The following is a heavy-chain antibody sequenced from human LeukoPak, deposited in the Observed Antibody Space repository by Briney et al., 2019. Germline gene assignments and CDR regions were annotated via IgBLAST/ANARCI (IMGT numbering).Heavy chain of an antibody. Sequence: GGSLRLSCAASGFTFSDFWMSWVRQAPGKGLEWVANIKQDQSEKYYVDSVKGRITIFRDNAKNSLYLQLNSLRAEDTAVYYCARDHDFWSGYRPYSFDSWGQGTLVTVSS. CDR3: ARDHDFWSGYRPYSFDS. V-gene: IGHV3-7*01. D-gene: IGHD3-3*01. CDR2: IKQDQSEK. J-gene: IGHJ4*02. CDR1: GFTFSDFW.